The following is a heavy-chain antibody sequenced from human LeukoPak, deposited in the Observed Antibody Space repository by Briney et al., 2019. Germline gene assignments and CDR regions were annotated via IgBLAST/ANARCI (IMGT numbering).Heavy chain of an antibody. V-gene: IGHV1-69*13. J-gene: IGHJ4*02. Sequence: SVKVSCKASGYTFTGYYMHWVRQAPGQGLEWMGGIIPIFGTANYAQKFQGRVTITADESTSTAYMELSSLRSEDTAVYYCARGNAYTWIYDYWGQGTLVTVSS. CDR1: GYTFTGYY. CDR2: IIPIFGTA. D-gene: IGHD5-12*01. CDR3: ARGNAYTWIYDY.